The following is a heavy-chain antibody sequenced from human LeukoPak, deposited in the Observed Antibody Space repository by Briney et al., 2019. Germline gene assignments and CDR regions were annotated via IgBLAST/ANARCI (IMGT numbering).Heavy chain of an antibody. CDR1: GGSISSYY. CDR2: IYTSGST. J-gene: IGHJ4*02. V-gene: IGHV4-4*07. D-gene: IGHD3-3*01. CDR3: ARDGTKKDYDFLFDY. Sequence: SETLSLTCTVSGGSISSYYWSWIRQPAGKGLEWIGRIYTSGSTNYNPSLKSRVTMSVDTSKNQFSLKLSSVTAADTAVYYCARDGTKKDYDFLFDYWGQGTLVTVSS.